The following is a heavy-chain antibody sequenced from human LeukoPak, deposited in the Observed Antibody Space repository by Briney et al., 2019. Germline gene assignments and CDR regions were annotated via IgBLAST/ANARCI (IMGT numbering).Heavy chain of an antibody. V-gene: IGHV3-23*01. CDR2: ISGSGYNT. Sequence: GGSLRLSCAASGFTFSSYAMNWVRQAPGKGLEWVSTISGSGYNTYYADSVKGRFTISRDNSKNTLYLQMNSLRAEDTAVYYCAKVSPPADYGEPIDAFDIWGQGTMVTVSS. D-gene: IGHD4-17*01. CDR1: GFTFSSYA. J-gene: IGHJ3*02. CDR3: AKVSPPADYGEPIDAFDI.